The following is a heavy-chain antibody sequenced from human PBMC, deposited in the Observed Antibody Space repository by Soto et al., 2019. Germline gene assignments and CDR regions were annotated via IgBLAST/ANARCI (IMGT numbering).Heavy chain of an antibody. CDR2: ISYDGSNK. CDR1: GFTFSSYG. Sequence: GGSLRLSCAASGFTFSSYGMHWVRQAPGKGLEWVAVISYDGSNKYYADSVKGRFTISRDNSKNTLYLQMNSLRAEDTAVYYCASLPKRYDIWTGTWGQGTLVTVSS. CDR3: ASLPKRYDIWTGT. V-gene: IGHV3-30*03. D-gene: IGHD3-9*01. J-gene: IGHJ5*02.